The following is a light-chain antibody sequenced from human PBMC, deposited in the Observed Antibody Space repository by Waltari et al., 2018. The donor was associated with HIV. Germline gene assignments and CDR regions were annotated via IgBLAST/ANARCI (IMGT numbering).Light chain of an antibody. Sequence: SSELTPDPAVSVALGQTVRITCQVDRLGTYYASWYQRKQGEAPVVVIEGEKDRHQGIPDRFSGFSSGNTASLNITGGQAEDEADYYCLSRDDSGNLLVFGGGTKLTVL. V-gene: IGLV3-19*01. J-gene: IGLJ2*01. CDR3: LSRDDSGNLLV. CDR1: RLGTYY. CDR2: GEK.